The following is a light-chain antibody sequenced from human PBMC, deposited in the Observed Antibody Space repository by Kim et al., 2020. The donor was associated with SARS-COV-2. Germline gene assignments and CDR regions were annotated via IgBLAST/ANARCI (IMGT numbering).Light chain of an antibody. J-gene: IGKJ4*01. V-gene: IGKV3-11*01. Sequence: EIVLTQSPATLSLSPGERATLSCRASQSVGNSLAWYQHKPGQAPRLLIYDASNRVTGIPARFSGSGSGTDFTLSISSLEPEDFAVYYCQQRSSWPRALTFGGGTKVEIK. CDR1: QSVGNS. CDR2: DAS. CDR3: QQRSSWPRALT.